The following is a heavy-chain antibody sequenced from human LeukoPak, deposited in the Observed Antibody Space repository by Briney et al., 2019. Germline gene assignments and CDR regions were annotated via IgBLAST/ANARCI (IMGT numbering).Heavy chain of an antibody. CDR1: GFTFSDYY. CDR3: ARVGEYNWKGNFDY. Sequence: GGSLRLSCAASGFTFSDYYMSWIRQAPGKGLEWVSYISSSGSTIYYADSVKGRFTISRDNAKNSLYLQMNSLRAEDTALYCCARVGEYNWKGNFDYWGQGTLVTVSS. J-gene: IGHJ4*02. D-gene: IGHD1-20*01. V-gene: IGHV3-11*01. CDR2: ISSSGSTI.